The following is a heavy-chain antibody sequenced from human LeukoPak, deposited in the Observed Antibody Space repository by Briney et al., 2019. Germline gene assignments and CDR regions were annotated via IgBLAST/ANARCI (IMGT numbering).Heavy chain of an antibody. J-gene: IGHJ5*02. V-gene: IGHV1-24*01. CDR2: FDPEDGET. D-gene: IGHD5-18*01. Sequence: GASVKVSCKVSGYTLTELSMHWVRQAPGKGLEWMGGFDPEDGETIYAQKFQGRVTMTTDTSTSTAYMELRSLRSDDTAVYYCARVVFVDTARNWFDPWGQGTLVTVSS. CDR1: GYTLTELS. CDR3: ARVVFVDTARNWFDP.